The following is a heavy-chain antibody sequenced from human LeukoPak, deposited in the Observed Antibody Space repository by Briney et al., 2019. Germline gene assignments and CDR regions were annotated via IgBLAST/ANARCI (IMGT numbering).Heavy chain of an antibody. CDR1: GFTFSDYY. J-gene: IGHJ4*02. Sequence: GGSLRLSCAASGFTFSDYYMSWIRQAPGKGLEWVSYTSSSGSTIYYADSVKGRFTISRDNAKNSLYLQMNSLRAEDTAVYYCARGTIGYCSSTSCLGQYFDYWGQGTLVTVSS. CDR2: TSSSGSTI. D-gene: IGHD2-2*01. CDR3: ARGTIGYCSSTSCLGQYFDY. V-gene: IGHV3-11*01.